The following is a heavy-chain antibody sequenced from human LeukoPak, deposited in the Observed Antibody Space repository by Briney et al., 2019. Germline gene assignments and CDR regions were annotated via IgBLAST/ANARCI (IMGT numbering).Heavy chain of an antibody. V-gene: IGHV4-59*01. CDR1: GGSISSYY. J-gene: IGHJ4*02. D-gene: IGHD3-9*01. Sequence: SETLSLTCTVSGGSISSYYWSWIRQPPGKGLEWIGYIYYSGSTNYNPPLKSRVTISVDTSKNQFSLKLSSVTAADTAVYYCARGMRYFDWSYDYWGQGTLVTVSS. CDR2: IYYSGST. CDR3: ARGMRYFDWSYDY.